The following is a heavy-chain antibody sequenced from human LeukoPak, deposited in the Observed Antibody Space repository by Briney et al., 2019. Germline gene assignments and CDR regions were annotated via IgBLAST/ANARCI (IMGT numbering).Heavy chain of an antibody. V-gene: IGHV1-2*06. CDR3: ARVPPYYYDSSGYYFGY. J-gene: IGHJ4*02. D-gene: IGHD3-22*01. CDR1: GYTFTGYY. CDR2: INPNSGGT. Sequence: ASVKVSCKASGYTFTGYYMHWVRQAPGQGLEWMGRINPNSGGTNYAQKFQGRVTMTRDTSISTAYMELSRLRSDDTAVYYCARVPPYYYDSSGYYFGYWGQGTLVTVSS.